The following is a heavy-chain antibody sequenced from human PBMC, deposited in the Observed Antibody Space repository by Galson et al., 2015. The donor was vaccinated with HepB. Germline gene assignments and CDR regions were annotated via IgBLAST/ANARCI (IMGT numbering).Heavy chain of an antibody. J-gene: IGHJ5*02. CDR3: ARDDCSSTSCYNLDP. CDR2: IYYSGST. CDR1: GGSISSSSYY. D-gene: IGHD2-2*02. Sequence: PVQPLSLTCTVSGGSISSSSYYWGWIRQPPGKGLEWIGSIYYSGSTYYNPSLKSRVTISVDTSKNQFSLKLSSVTAADTAVYYCARDDCSSTSCYNLDPWGQGTLVTVSS. V-gene: IGHV4-39*07.